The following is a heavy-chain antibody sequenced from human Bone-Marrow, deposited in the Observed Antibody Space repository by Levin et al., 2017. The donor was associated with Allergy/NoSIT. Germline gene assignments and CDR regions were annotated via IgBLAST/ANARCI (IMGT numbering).Heavy chain of an antibody. V-gene: IGHV5-51*01. CDR3: ARPHDHSPTQEIYSFDV. CDR2: IYAGDSDT. D-gene: IGHD5-12*01. Sequence: GESLKISCQCSGYTFPSYLIAWVRQTPGKGLECMGIIYAGDSDTRYSPSFRGQVTISADTSINTAYLVWSILNASDTAIYFCARPHDHSPTQEIYSFDVWGQGTMVTVSS. CDR1: GYTFPSYL. J-gene: IGHJ3*01.